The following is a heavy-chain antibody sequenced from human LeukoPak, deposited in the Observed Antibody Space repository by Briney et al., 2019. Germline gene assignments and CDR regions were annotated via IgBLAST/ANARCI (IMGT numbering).Heavy chain of an antibody. D-gene: IGHD3-9*01. CDR1: GFTFSSYD. J-gene: IGHJ4*02. CDR2: ISYDGSNK. Sequence: GRSLRLSCAASGFTFSSYDMHCVRQAPGKGLEWVAVISYDGSNKYYADSVKGRFTISRDNSKNTLYLQMNSLRAEDTAVYYCARDPPDWLSDWGQGTLVTVSS. V-gene: IGHV3-30-3*01. CDR3: ARDPPDWLSD.